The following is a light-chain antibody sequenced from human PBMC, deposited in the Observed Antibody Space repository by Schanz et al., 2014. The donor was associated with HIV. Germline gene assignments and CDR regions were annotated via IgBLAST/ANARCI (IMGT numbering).Light chain of an antibody. V-gene: IGKV3-11*01. Sequence: EIVLTQSPATLSLSPGERATLSCRASQSVSTYLAWYQQKPGQAPRLLIYDASNMASGIPARFSGSGSGTDFTLTISSLEPEDYAVYYCQQRSSWLYTFGQGTKLEIK. CDR2: DAS. J-gene: IGKJ2*01. CDR3: QQRSSWLYT. CDR1: QSVSTY.